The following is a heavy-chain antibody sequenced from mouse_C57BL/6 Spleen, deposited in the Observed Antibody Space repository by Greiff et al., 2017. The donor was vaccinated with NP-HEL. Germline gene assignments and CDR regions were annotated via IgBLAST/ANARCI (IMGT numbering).Heavy chain of an antibody. J-gene: IGHJ2*01. CDR2: INPSNGGT. CDR3: ARSYYGSSYGFDY. D-gene: IGHD1-1*01. V-gene: IGHV1-53*01. CDR1: GYTFTSYW. Sequence: VQLQQSGAELVKPGASVKLSCKASGYTFTSYWMHWVKQRPGQGLEWIGNINPSNGGTNYNEKFKSKATLTVDKSSSTAYMQLSSLTSEDSAVYYCARSYYGSSYGFDYWGQGTTLTVSS.